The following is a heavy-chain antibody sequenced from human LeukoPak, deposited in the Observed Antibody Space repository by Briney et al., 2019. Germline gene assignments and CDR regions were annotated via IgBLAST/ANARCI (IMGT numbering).Heavy chain of an antibody. CDR3: ARIGIAVAVTTLCDY. J-gene: IGHJ4*02. Sequence: SETLSLTCTISGGSTSRRSYYWGWIRQPPGKGLEWIGSIYYSGSTYYNPSLKSRVTISVDTSKNQFSLKLSSVTAADTAVYYCARIGIAVAVTTLCDYWGQGTLVTVSS. CDR2: IYYSGST. CDR1: GGSTSRRSYY. D-gene: IGHD6-19*01. V-gene: IGHV4-39*01.